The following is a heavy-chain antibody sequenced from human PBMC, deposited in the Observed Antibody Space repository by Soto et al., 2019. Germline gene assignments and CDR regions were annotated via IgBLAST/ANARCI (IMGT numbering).Heavy chain of an antibody. Sequence: SETLSLTCAVSGYSISSGYYWGWIRQPPGKGLEWIGSIYHSGSTYYNPSLKSRVTISVDTSKNQFSLKLSSVTAADTAVYYCARAGYDFWSGHTKNWFDPWGQGTLVTVSS. V-gene: IGHV4-38-2*01. CDR3: ARAGYDFWSGHTKNWFDP. J-gene: IGHJ5*02. CDR1: GYSISSGYY. CDR2: IYHSGST. D-gene: IGHD3-3*01.